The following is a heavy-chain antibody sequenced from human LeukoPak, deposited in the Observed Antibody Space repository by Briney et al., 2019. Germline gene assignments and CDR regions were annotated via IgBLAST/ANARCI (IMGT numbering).Heavy chain of an antibody. J-gene: IGHJ4*02. CDR2: ISYSDST. Sequence: PSETLSLTCSVSGGSISTYYWSWIRQPPEKGLEWIGYISYSDSTNYNPSLKSRVTISVDTSKIQFSLELSSVTAADTAVYYCARFGSDTYGYKYYFDYWGQGTLLTVSS. D-gene: IGHD3-16*01. CDR3: ARFGSDTYGYKYYFDY. CDR1: GGSISTYY. V-gene: IGHV4-59*08.